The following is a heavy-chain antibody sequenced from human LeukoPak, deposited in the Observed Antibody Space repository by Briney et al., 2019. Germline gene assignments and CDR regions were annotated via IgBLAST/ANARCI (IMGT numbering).Heavy chain of an antibody. CDR2: INHSGST. Sequence: SETLSLTCAVYGGSFSGYYWSWIRQPPGKGLEWIGEINHSGSTNYNPSLKSRVTISVDTSKNQFSLKLSSVTAADTAVYYCARGSKGETNPYYYDFDYWGQGTLVTVSS. CDR1: GGSFSGYY. V-gene: IGHV4-34*01. J-gene: IGHJ4*02. D-gene: IGHD3-10*01. CDR3: ARGSKGETNPYYYDFDY.